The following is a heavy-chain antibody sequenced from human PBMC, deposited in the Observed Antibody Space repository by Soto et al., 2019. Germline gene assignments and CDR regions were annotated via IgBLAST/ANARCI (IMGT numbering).Heavy chain of an antibody. J-gene: IGHJ5*02. Sequence: QVQLVQSGAEVKKPGSSVKVSCKASGGTFSSYAISWVRQAPGQGLEWMGGIIPIFGTANYAQKFQGRVTITADEPTSTACMELSSLRSEDTAVYYCARVAGDYSNYASWFDPWGQGTLVTVSS. V-gene: IGHV1-69*12. CDR1: GGTFSSYA. D-gene: IGHD4-4*01. CDR2: IIPIFGTA. CDR3: ARVAGDYSNYASWFDP.